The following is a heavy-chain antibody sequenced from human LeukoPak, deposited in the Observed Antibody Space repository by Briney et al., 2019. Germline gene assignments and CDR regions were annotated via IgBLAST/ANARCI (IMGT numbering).Heavy chain of an antibody. CDR3: ATGDDSSGYFDY. D-gene: IGHD3-22*01. Sequence: ASVKVSCKASGYTFTSYDINWVRQATGQGLEWMGWMNPNSGNTGYAQKFQGRVTMTRNTSISTAYMELSSLRSEDTAVYYCATGDDSSGYFDYWGQGTLVTVSS. V-gene: IGHV1-8*01. CDR2: MNPNSGNT. CDR1: GYTFTSYD. J-gene: IGHJ4*02.